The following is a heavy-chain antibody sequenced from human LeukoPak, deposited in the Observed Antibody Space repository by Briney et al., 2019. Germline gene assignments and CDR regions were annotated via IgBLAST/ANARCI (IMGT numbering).Heavy chain of an antibody. Sequence: PARSLRLSCVASGFNFSSYGMHWVRQAPGKGLKWVAIIWYDGSNRNYPDSVKGRFTISRDNSKNTLYLQMTSLRAEDTAVYYCARDQDGDYVENWFDMWGQGTLVTVSS. CDR2: IWYDGSNR. V-gene: IGHV3-33*01. J-gene: IGHJ5*02. CDR1: GFNFSSYG. CDR3: ARDQDGDYVENWFDM. D-gene: IGHD4-17*01.